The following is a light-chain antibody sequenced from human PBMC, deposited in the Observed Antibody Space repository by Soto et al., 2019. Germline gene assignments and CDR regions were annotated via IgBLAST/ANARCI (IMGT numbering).Light chain of an antibody. V-gene: IGKV1-5*03. Sequence: DIQMTQSPSTLSAFVGDTVTITCRASQSISSWLAWYQQKPGKAPKLLIYKASSLESGVPSRFSGSGSGTEFTLTISSLQSEDSAFYYCQQYNKWPITFGQGTRLEIK. CDR3: QQYNKWPIT. CDR1: QSISSW. J-gene: IGKJ5*01. CDR2: KAS.